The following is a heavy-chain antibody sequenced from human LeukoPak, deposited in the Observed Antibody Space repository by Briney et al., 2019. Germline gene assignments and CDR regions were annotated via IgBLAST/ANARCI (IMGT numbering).Heavy chain of an antibody. Sequence: GGSLRLSCAASGFTFTNYAMSWVRQAPGKGLEWVSGINWNGGSTGYAESVKGRFTISRDNAKNSLYLQMNSLRAEDTAVYYCARDRSTGAENWFDPWGQGTLVTVSS. J-gene: IGHJ5*02. V-gene: IGHV3-20*04. D-gene: IGHD4/OR15-4a*01. CDR2: INWNGGST. CDR3: ARDRSTGAENWFDP. CDR1: GFTFTNYA.